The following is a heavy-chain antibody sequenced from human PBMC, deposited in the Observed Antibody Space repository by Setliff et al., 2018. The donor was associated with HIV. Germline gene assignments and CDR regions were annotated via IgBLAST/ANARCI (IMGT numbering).Heavy chain of an antibody. CDR1: GITFDVSG. Sequence: GESLKISCGASGITFDVSGMSWVRQAPGKGLEWVSGIYWNGGKIGYVDSVKGRFTISRDNAKKSLYLQMNNLRVEDTAVYYCASDHGSGWIRYFDLWGRGTLVTVSS. CDR3: ASDHGSGWIRYFDL. CDR2: IYWNGGKI. V-gene: IGHV3-20*04. D-gene: IGHD6-19*01. J-gene: IGHJ2*01.